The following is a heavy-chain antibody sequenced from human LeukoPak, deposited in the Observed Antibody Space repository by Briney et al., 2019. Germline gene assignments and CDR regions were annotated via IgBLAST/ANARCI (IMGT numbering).Heavy chain of an antibody. Sequence: PGRSLRLSGAASGVTFSSYGMHWVRQAPGKGLEWVAVIWYDGSNKYYADSVKGRFTISRDNSKNTLYLQMNSLRAKDTAVYYCARGDYVHSDAFEIWGQGTMVTVSS. D-gene: IGHD4-17*01. CDR1: GVTFSSYG. J-gene: IGHJ3*02. CDR2: IWYDGSNK. CDR3: ARGDYVHSDAFEI. V-gene: IGHV3-33*01.